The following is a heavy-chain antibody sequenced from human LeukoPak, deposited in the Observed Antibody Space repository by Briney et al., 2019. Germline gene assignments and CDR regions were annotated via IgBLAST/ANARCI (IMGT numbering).Heavy chain of an antibody. CDR2: INPNSGGT. V-gene: IGHV1-2*02. J-gene: IGHJ6*03. CDR1: GYTFTGYY. D-gene: IGHD6-6*01. CDR3: ARGAAPRTYYYMDV. Sequence: GASVKVSCKASGYTFTGYYMHWVRQAPGQGLEWMGWINPNSGGTNYAQKFQGRVTMTRDTSISTAYMELSRRRSDDTAVYYCARGAAPRTYYYMDVWGKGTTVTVSS.